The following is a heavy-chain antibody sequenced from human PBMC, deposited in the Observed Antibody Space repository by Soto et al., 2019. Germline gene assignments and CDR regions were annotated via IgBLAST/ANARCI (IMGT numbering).Heavy chain of an antibody. J-gene: IGHJ4*02. CDR3: AHRYGVNYYRWYFDF. CDR2: VSWKDDK. D-gene: IGHD4-17*01. Sequence: QITLEESGHTLVKPTQTLTLTCSFSGFSLTTSGAGVGWLRQSPGKALEWLALVSWKDDKRYNPGLESRLTITKDTSKNQVVLTMTNMDPVGTGTYYCAHRYGVNYYRWYFDFWGQGTLVTVSS. V-gene: IGHV2-5*01. CDR1: GFSLTTSGAG.